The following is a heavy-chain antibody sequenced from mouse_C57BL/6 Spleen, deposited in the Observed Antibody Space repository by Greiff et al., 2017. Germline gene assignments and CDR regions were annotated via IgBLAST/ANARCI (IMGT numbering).Heavy chain of an antibody. Sequence: VQLQQPGAELVKPGASVKLSCKASGYTFTSYWMQWVKQRPGQGLEWIGEIDPSDSYTNYNQKFKGKATLTVDTSSSTAYMQLSSLTSEDSAVYYCARGGFTTVDFDYWGQGTTLTVSS. CDR1: GYTFTSYW. D-gene: IGHD1-1*01. J-gene: IGHJ2*01. CDR3: ARGGFTTVDFDY. CDR2: IDPSDSYT. V-gene: IGHV1-50*01.